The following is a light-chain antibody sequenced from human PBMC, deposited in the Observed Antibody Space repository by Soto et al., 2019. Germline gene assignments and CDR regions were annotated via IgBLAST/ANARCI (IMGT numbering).Light chain of an antibody. J-gene: IGLJ3*02. Sequence: QSVLTQPASVSGSLGQSITISCTGSSSDLGTYNFVSWYQQHPGKAPKLMIYEVINRPSGVSHRFAGSKSDNTASLTISGLQAEDEADYYCTSYTTANPLGVFGGGTKLTVL. CDR2: EVI. CDR1: SSDLGTYNF. CDR3: TSYTTANPLGV. V-gene: IGLV2-14*01.